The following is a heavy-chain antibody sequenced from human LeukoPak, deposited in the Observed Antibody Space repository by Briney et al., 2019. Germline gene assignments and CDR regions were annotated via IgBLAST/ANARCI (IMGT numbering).Heavy chain of an antibody. CDR2: IIPIFGTA. J-gene: IGHJ4*02. CDR1: GGTFSNYA. D-gene: IGHD5-18*01. V-gene: IGHV1-69*01. CDR3: ARGSAMAIFPLDY. Sequence: SVKVSCKASGGTFSNYAISWVRQAPGQGLEWMGGIIPIFGTANYAQKFQGRVTITADESTSTAYMELSSLRSEDTAVYYCARGSAMAIFPLDYWGQGTLVTVSS.